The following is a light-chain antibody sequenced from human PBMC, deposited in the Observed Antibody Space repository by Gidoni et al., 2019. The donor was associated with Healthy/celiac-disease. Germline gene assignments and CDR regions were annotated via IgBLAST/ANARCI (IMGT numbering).Light chain of an antibody. CDR2: AAS. J-gene: IGKJ2*01. CDR1: QGIRND. CDR3: LQHNSYPQYT. V-gene: IGKV1-17*01. Sequence: DIQMTKSPSYLSASVGDRVTITCRASQGIRNDLGWYQQKPGKATKRLIYAASSLQSGVPSRCSGSVAGTEFTLTISSLQPEDFATYYCLQHNSYPQYTFGQGTKLEIK.